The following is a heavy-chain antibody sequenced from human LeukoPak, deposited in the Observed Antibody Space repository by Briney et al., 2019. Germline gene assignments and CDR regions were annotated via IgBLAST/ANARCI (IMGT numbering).Heavy chain of an antibody. V-gene: IGHV4-59*08. CDR1: GGSISGYH. D-gene: IGHD6-19*01. CDR3: ARLVAVTGSVDYFDT. Sequence: PSETLSLTCTVSGGSISGYHWTWIRQPPGKGLEWIGYIYYSGTTNYNPSLKSRVTMSVGTSNYQFSLKLSSVTAADTAVYYCARLVAVTGSVDYFDTWGQGTLVTVSS. CDR2: IYYSGTT. J-gene: IGHJ4*02.